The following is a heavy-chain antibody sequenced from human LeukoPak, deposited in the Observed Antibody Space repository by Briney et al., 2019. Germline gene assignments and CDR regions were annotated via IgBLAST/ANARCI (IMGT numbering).Heavy chain of an antibody. CDR1: GGSISSGGYY. CDR2: IYYSGST. V-gene: IGHV4-31*03. Sequence: SETLSLTCTVSGGSISSGGYYWSRIRQHPGKGLEWIGYIYYSGSTYYNPSLKSRVTISVYTSKNQFSLKLSSVTAADTAVYYCARGRDLYYYDSSGYYAVDWGQGTLVTVSS. CDR3: ARGRDLYYYDSSGYYAVD. J-gene: IGHJ4*02. D-gene: IGHD3-22*01.